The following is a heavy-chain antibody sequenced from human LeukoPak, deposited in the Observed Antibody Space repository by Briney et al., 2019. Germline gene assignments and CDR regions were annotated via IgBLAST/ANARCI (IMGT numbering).Heavy chain of an antibody. CDR1: GYSFTTYC. J-gene: IGHJ4*02. CDR3: ARGRSPAQLERDNFDY. D-gene: IGHD1-1*01. Sequence: GASVTVSFTASGYSFTTYCMHWVRQAPGQGLEGMGIMSPSGGFTTNAQKFQGRVTMTRDTSTSTVYMELSSLRSEDTAVYYCARGRSPAQLERDNFDYWGRGTLVTVSS. V-gene: IGHV1-46*01. CDR2: MSPSGGFT.